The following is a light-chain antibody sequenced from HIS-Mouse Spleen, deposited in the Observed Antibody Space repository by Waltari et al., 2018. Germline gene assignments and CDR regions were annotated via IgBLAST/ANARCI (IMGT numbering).Light chain of an antibody. CDR3: QQRSNWAPLT. Sequence: EIVLTQSPATLSLSPGERATLSCRASQSVSSYLAWYQHKPGQAPRLLIYDAPNTATGTPARFSASGSGTDFTLTISSLEPEDFAVYYCQQRSNWAPLTFGGGTKVEIK. CDR2: DAP. CDR1: QSVSSY. V-gene: IGKV3-11*01. J-gene: IGKJ4*01.